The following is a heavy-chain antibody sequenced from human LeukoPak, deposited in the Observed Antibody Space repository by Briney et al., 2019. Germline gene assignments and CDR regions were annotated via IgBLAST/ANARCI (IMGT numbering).Heavy chain of an antibody. CDR1: GGSFSGYY. Sequence: PSETLSLTCAVYGGSFSGYYWSWIRQPPGKGLEWIGFVYYTGSTNYNPSLQSRVTISVDTSKNQFSLKLSSVTAADTAVYYCATRKKYSYGPTYWYFDLWGRGTLVTVSS. CDR2: VYYTGST. J-gene: IGHJ2*01. V-gene: IGHV4-34*01. D-gene: IGHD5-18*01. CDR3: ATRKKYSYGPTYWYFDL.